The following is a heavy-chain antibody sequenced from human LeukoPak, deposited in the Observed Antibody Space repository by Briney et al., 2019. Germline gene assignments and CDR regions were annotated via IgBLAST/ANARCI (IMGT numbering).Heavy chain of an antibody. CDR1: GFSFSTYG. Sequence: QPGGSLRLSCAASGFSFSTYGMHWVRQAPGKGLEWVALIWNAGTNTYYVDSVKGRFTISRDNSKNTLYLQMNSLRAEDTAVYYCAGDTPPGGDYYFDYWGQGTLVIVSS. CDR2: IWNAGTNT. CDR3: AGDTPPGGDYYFDY. D-gene: IGHD3-16*01. J-gene: IGHJ4*02. V-gene: IGHV3-33*01.